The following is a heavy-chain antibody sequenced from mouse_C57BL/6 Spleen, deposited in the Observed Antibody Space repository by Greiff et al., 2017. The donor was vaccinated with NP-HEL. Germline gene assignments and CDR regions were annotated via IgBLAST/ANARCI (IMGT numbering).Heavy chain of an antibody. CDR1: GFNIKDYY. CDR2: VDPEDGET. CDR3: ALITTVVKSYFDY. V-gene: IGHV14-2*01. Sequence: VQLQQSGAELVKPGASVKLSCTASGFNIKDYYMPWVKQRPEQGLEWIGRVDPEDGETKYAPKFQGKATITADTSSNTAYLQLSSLTSEDTAVYYCALITTVVKSYFDYWGQGTTLTVSS. J-gene: IGHJ2*01. D-gene: IGHD1-1*01.